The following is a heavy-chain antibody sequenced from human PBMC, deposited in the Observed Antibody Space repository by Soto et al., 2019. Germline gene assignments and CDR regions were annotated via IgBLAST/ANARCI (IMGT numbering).Heavy chain of an antibody. D-gene: IGHD5-12*01. V-gene: IGHV4-30-2*01. CDR3: AAGGGLPRYY. Sequence: QLQLQESGSGLVKPSQTLSLTCAVSGGSISSGGYSWSWIRQPPGKGLEWIGYIYHSGSTYYNPSLQSRPTISVDRSKNQFSLKLSSVTAADTAVYSCAAGGGLPRYYWGQGTLVTVSS. J-gene: IGHJ4*02. CDR1: GGSISSGGYS. CDR2: IYHSGST.